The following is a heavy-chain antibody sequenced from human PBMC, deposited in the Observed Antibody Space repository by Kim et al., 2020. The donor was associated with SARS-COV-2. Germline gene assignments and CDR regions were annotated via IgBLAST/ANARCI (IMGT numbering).Heavy chain of an antibody. Sequence: YYADAVKGRVTISRYNSKNTLDLQMNSLRAEDTAVYYCASTDRLSGGIDYWGQGTLVTVSS. V-gene: IGHV3-33*01. CDR3: ASTDRLSGGIDY. J-gene: IGHJ4*02. D-gene: IGHD6-6*01.